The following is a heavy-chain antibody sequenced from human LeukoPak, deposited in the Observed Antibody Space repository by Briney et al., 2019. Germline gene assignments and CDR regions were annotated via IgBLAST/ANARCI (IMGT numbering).Heavy chain of an antibody. CDR3: ARVWDGYKYDY. V-gene: IGHV4-61*01. CDR1: GYSISSGYY. Sequence: SETLSLACTVSGYSISSGYYWSWIRQPPGKGLERIGYIYYSGSTNYNPSLKSRVTISVDTSKNQFSLKLSSVTAADTAVYYCARVWDGYKYDYWGQGTLVTVSS. D-gene: IGHD5-24*01. CDR2: IYYSGST. J-gene: IGHJ4*02.